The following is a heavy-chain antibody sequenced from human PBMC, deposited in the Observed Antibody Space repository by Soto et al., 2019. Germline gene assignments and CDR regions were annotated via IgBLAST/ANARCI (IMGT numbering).Heavy chain of an antibody. J-gene: IGHJ6*03. D-gene: IGHD2-2*01. CDR2: IYYSGST. CDR3: ARHRGGWDNVVVPASRGTYYYYMDV. CDR1: GGSISSYY. V-gene: IGHV4-59*08. Sequence: PSETLSLTCTVSGGSISSYYWSWIRQPPGKGLEWIGYIYYSGSTNYNPSLKSRVTISVDTSKNQFSLKLSSVTAADTAVYYCARHRGGWDNVVVPASRGTYYYYMDVWGKGTTVTVSS.